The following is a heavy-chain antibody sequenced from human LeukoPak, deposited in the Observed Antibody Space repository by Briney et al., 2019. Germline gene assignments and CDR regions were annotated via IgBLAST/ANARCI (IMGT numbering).Heavy chain of an antibody. CDR1: GFTFSNYA. CDR3: AKGTSMVRGVIITFDD. Sequence: GGSLRLSCAASGFTFSNYAMNWVRQAPGKGLEWVSVISGSGGSTYYADSVKGRFTISRDNSKNTLYLQMNSLRAEDTAVYYCAKGTSMVRGVIITFDDWGQGTLVTVSS. D-gene: IGHD3-10*01. CDR2: ISGSGGST. J-gene: IGHJ4*02. V-gene: IGHV3-23*01.